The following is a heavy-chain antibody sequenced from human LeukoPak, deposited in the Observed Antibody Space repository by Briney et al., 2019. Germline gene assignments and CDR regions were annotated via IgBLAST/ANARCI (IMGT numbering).Heavy chain of an antibody. D-gene: IGHD6-19*01. CDR1: QFMFSTYA. J-gene: IGHJ4*02. CDR2: ISDNDGTA. Sequence: GGSLRLSCAASQFMFSTYAMYWVRQAPGKGLEWVSGISDNDGTAYYADSVKGRFTISRDNSKNMLYLHMNSLRAEDTAVYYCAKRGPVTGTKYFDYWGQGTLVTVSS. CDR3: AKRGPVTGTKYFDY. V-gene: IGHV3-23*01.